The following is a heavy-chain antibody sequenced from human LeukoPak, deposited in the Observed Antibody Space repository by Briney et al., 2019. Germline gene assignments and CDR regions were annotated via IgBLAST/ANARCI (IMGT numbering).Heavy chain of an antibody. D-gene: IGHD3-16*01. CDR2: IYSVGST. Sequence: GGSLRLSCAGSGFSVSSKYMSWVRQVPGKGLEWVSIIYSVGSTYYADHVKGRFTISRDNSQNTLSLQMNSLRAEDTAVYYCAMGSIWGRGPLDYWGQGTLVTVPS. CDR1: GFSVSSKY. CDR3: AMGSIWGRGPLDY. J-gene: IGHJ4*02. V-gene: IGHV3-53*01.